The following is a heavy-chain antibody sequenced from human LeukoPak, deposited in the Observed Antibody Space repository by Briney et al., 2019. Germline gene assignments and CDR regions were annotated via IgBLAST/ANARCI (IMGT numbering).Heavy chain of an antibody. CDR2: IYHSGST. D-gene: IGHD3-16*01. J-gene: IGHJ3*02. CDR1: GGSISSGGYY. Sequence: ASQTLSLTCTVSGGSISSGGYYWSWIRQPPGKGLEWIGYIYHSGSTYYNPSLKSRVTISVDRSKNQFSLKLSSVTAADTAVYYCARDPGGNQNGFDIWGQGTMVTVSS. V-gene: IGHV4-30-2*01. CDR3: ARDPGGNQNGFDI.